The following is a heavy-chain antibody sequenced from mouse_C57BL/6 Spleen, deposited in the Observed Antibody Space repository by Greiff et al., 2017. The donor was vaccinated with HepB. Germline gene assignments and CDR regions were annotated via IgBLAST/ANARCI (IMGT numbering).Heavy chain of an antibody. V-gene: IGHV5-4*01. CDR3: ARDDWDRFAY. J-gene: IGHJ3*01. CDR1: GFTFSSYA. D-gene: IGHD4-1*01. CDR2: ISDGGSYT. Sequence: EVKLMESGGGLVKPGGSLKLSCAASGFTFSSYAMSWVRQTPEKRLEWVATISDGGSYTYYPDNVKGRFTISRDNAKNNLYLQMSHLKSEDTAMYYCARDDWDRFAYWGQGTLVTVSA.